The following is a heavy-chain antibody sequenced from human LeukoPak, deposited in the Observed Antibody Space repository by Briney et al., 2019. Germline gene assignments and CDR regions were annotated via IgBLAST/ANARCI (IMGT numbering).Heavy chain of an antibody. CDR3: ARDHGYSYGYGDWFDP. J-gene: IGHJ5*02. CDR2: ISSSSSYI. Sequence: GGSLRLSCAASGFTSSSYSMNWVRQAPGKGLEWVSSISSSSSYIYYADSVKGRFTISRDNAKNSLYLQMNSLRAEDTAVYYCARDHGYSYGYGDWFDPWGQGTLVTVSS. D-gene: IGHD5-18*01. V-gene: IGHV3-21*01. CDR1: GFTSSSYS.